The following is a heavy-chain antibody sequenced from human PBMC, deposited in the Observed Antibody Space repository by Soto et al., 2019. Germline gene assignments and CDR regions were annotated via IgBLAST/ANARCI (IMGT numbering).Heavy chain of an antibody. D-gene: IGHD3-22*01. CDR3: ARDNGDSSGSLVDY. CDR2: ISGYNGNT. V-gene: IGHV1-18*04. CDR1: GYTFTNYG. Sequence: ASVQVSCKASGYTFTNYGISWVRQAPGQGLEWMGWISGYNGNTDYAQKLQDRVTMTTDTATTTAYMELRSLRSDDTAVYYCARDNGDSSGSLVDYWGQGTLVTVSS. J-gene: IGHJ4*02.